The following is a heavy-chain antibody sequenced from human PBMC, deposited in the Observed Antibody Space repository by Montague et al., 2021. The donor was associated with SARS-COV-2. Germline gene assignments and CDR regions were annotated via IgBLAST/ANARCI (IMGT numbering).Heavy chain of an antibody. D-gene: IGHD1-14*01. J-gene: IGHJ5*02. CDR2: ISGFGGGT. CDR1: GFIFTNYG. Sequence: SLSLSLSASGFIFTNYGMNWVRRAPGKGLESVAGISGFGGGTYYSDSVKGRFTISRATSNSTLFLQMDGLRAEDTAIYYCAKSFSGTRNWFDIWGQGTLVTVSS. V-gene: IGHV3-23*01. CDR3: AKSFSGTRNWFDI.